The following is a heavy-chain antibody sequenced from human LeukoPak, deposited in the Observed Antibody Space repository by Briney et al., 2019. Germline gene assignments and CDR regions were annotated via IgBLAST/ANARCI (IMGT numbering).Heavy chain of an antibody. Sequence: ASVKVSCKASGYTFTSYYIHWVRQAPGQGLEWMGWINPNSGGTSYAQKFQGRVTMTRDTSISTAYMELSRLRSDDTAVYYCARVDEDIYYFDYWGQGTLVTVSS. J-gene: IGHJ4*02. CDR2: INPNSGGT. V-gene: IGHV1-2*02. CDR3: ARVDEDIYYFDY. CDR1: GYTFTSYY.